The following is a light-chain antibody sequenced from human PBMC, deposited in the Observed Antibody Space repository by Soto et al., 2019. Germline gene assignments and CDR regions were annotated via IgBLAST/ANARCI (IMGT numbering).Light chain of an antibody. V-gene: IGKV3-11*01. J-gene: IGKJ4*01. CDR2: DAS. CDR1: QSVSSS. CDR3: QQRKT. Sequence: ELVLTQSPATLSLSPGERATLSCRASQSVSSSLAWYQQKPGQAPRLLISDASNRATGVPARFSGSGSGTDFTLSISSLEPADCAVYFCQQRKTFGGGTKVEIK.